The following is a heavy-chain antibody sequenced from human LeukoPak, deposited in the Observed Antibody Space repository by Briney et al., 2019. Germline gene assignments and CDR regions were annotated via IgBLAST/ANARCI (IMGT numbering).Heavy chain of an antibody. J-gene: IGHJ6*03. CDR3: TRHDEQLLQNNMDV. V-gene: IGHV3-73*01. D-gene: IGHD6-6*01. CDR1: GFTFSGSA. Sequence: GGSLKLSCAASGFTFSGSAMHWVRQASGKGPEWVGRIRRKANSYATAYAASVKGRFTISRDDSKNTAYLQMNSLKTEDTAVYYCTRHDEQLLQNNMDVWGKGTTVTVSS. CDR2: IRRKANSYAT.